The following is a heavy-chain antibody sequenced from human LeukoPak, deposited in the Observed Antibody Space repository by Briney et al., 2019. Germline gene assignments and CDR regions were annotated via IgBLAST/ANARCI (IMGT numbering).Heavy chain of an antibody. J-gene: IGHJ4*02. Sequence: ASVKVSCKASGYTLTGYYMHWVRQAPGQGLEWMGWINPNSGGTNYAQKFQGRVTMTRDTSISTAYMELSRLRSDDTAVYYCARDLFGIVVVPAAMGYWGQGTLVTVSS. CDR3: ARDLFGIVVVPAAMGY. D-gene: IGHD2-2*01. CDR2: INPNSGGT. V-gene: IGHV1-2*02. CDR1: GYTLTGYY.